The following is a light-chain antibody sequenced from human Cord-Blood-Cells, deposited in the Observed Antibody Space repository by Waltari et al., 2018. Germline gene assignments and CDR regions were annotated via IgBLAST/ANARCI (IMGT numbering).Light chain of an antibody. Sequence: QSALPQPASVSGSPGQSITISCTGTCSDVGSYNLVSWYQQHPGKAPKLMIYEGSKRPSGVSNRFSGSKSGNTASLTISGLQAEDEADYYCCSYAGSSTWVFGGGTKLTVL. V-gene: IGLV2-23*01. CDR3: CSYAGSSTWV. CDR2: EGS. J-gene: IGLJ3*02. CDR1: CSDVGSYNL.